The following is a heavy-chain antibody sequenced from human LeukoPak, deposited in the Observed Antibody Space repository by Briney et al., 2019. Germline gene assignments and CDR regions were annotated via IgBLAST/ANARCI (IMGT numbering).Heavy chain of an antibody. D-gene: IGHD6-25*01. CDR3: ASFSSAIEGGPIDY. CDR2: IYYSGST. J-gene: IGHJ4*02. CDR1: GGSISSSSYY. V-gene: IGHV4-39*01. Sequence: SETLSLTCTVSGGSISSSSYYWGWLRQPPGKGLEWIGSIYYSGSTYYNPSLKSRVTISVDTSKNQFSLKLSSVTAADTAVYYCASFSSAIEGGPIDYWGQGTLVTVSS.